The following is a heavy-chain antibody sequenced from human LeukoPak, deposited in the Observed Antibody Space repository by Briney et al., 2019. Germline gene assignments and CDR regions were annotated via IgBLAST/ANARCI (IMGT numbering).Heavy chain of an antibody. CDR2: ISYDGSNK. CDR3: ARDYGVTVGWFDP. CDR1: GFTFYSYW. V-gene: IGHV3-30*03. Sequence: GGSLRLSCAASGFTFYSYWMHWVRQAPGKGLEWVAVISYDGSNKYYADSVKGRFTISRDNSKNTLYLQMNSLRAEDTAVYYCARDYGVTVGWFDPWGQGTLVTVSS. J-gene: IGHJ5*02. D-gene: IGHD4-17*01.